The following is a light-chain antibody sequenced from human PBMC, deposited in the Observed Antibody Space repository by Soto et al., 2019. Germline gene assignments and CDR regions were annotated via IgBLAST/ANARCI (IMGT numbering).Light chain of an antibody. V-gene: IGKV4-1*01. J-gene: IGKJ1*01. Sequence: DIVRTQSPDSLAVSLGERATINCKSSQSVLFSSNNKNYLAWYQQKPGQPPKLLIYWSSTRESGVPDRFSGSGSGTDVTLLISSLQVEDVALYYCQQYDSDSWTFGRGTKVEIK. CDR2: WSS. CDR1: QSVLFSSNNKNY. CDR3: QQYDSDSWT.